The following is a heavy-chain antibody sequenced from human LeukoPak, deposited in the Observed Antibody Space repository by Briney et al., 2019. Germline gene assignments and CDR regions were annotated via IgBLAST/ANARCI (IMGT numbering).Heavy chain of an antibody. Sequence: PSETLSLTCTVSGGSISNGSYYWSWIRQPAGKGLEWIGRIYTSGGTNYNPSLKSRVTISVDTSKNQFSLKLSSVAAADTAVYYCAREGPYDYVWGSYRYFFDYWGQGTLVIVSS. J-gene: IGHJ4*02. D-gene: IGHD3-16*02. CDR2: IYTSGGT. CDR1: GGSISNGSYY. CDR3: AREGPYDYVWGSYRYFFDY. V-gene: IGHV4-61*02.